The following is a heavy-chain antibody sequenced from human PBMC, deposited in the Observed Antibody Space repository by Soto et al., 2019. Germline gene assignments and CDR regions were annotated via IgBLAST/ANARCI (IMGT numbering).Heavy chain of an antibody. J-gene: IGHJ4*01. CDR2: MNPKSGYT. Sequence: QVQLVQSGAEVKKPGASVKVTCKTSGYTFTRYDINWVRQATGQGLEWMGWMNPKSGYTGSAQRFQGRITMTRDTPIRPDYMELSSLRSDDTAMYYCARTDGDLDYWGPGTLVTVSS. CDR1: GYTFTRYD. D-gene: IGHD4-17*01. V-gene: IGHV1-8*01. CDR3: ARTDGDLDY.